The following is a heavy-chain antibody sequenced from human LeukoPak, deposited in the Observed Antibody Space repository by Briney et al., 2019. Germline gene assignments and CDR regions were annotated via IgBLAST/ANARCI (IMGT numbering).Heavy chain of an antibody. CDR1: GFTFSTYA. CDR3: AKGGWDTAMGVSYYYYGMDV. V-gene: IGHV3-23*01. J-gene: IGHJ6*02. CDR2: ISHSCGST. D-gene: IGHD5-18*01. Sequence: GGSLRLSCAASGFTFSTYAMSWVRQAPGKGLEWVSSISHSCGSTYYADSVKGRFTISRDNSKNTLYLQMNSLRAEDTAVYYCAKGGWDTAMGVSYYYYGMDVWGQGTTVTVSS.